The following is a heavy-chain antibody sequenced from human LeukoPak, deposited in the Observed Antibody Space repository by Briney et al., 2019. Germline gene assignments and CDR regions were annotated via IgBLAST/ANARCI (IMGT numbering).Heavy chain of an antibody. Sequence: SQTLSLTCAISGDSVSSNSAGWNWIRQSPSRGLEWLGRTYYRSKWFNDYAASVRSRITIKPDTPNNQFTLQLNSVTPEDTAMYFCARSKGYLDSWGQGTLVTVSS. V-gene: IGHV6-1*01. J-gene: IGHJ4*02. CDR1: GDSVSSNSAG. CDR2: TYYRSKWFN. CDR3: ARSKGYLDS.